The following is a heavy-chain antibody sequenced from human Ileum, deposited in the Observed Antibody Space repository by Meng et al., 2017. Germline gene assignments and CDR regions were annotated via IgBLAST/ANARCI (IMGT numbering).Heavy chain of an antibody. V-gene: IGHV1-69*10. Sequence: VKLVQSGAEVKYPGSSVTFSCKASGGAFSSSAIDWLRQAPGRGLEWMGGIIPILNASTYAQNFKGRVTLSADKATTTVYMELSSLTSDDTAVYFCARDCSGGGCFDPWGQGTLVTVSS. CDR1: GGAFSSSA. CDR2: IIPILNAS. CDR3: ARDCSGGGCFDP. D-gene: IGHD2-15*01. J-gene: IGHJ5*02.